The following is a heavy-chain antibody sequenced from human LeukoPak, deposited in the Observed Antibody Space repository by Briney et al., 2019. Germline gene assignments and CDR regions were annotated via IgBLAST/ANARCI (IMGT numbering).Heavy chain of an antibody. J-gene: IGHJ6*03. CDR3: ARSYGDYGNHYYYMDV. Sequence: GASVKVSCKASGYTFTGYYMHWVRQAPGQGLEWMGRINPNSGGTNYAQKFRGRVTMTRDTSISTAYMELSRLRSDDTAVYYCARSYGDYGNHYYYMDVWGEGTTVTVSS. CDR2: INPNSGGT. V-gene: IGHV1-2*06. CDR1: GYTFTGYY. D-gene: IGHD4-17*01.